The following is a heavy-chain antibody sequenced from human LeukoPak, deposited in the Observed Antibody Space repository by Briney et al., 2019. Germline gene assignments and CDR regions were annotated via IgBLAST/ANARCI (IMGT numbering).Heavy chain of an antibody. CDR1: GYSISSSNW. CDR3: ASLSGSRDY. J-gene: IGHJ4*02. D-gene: IGHD1-26*01. CDR2: IYYSGST. Sequence: PSETLSLTCTVSGYSISSSNWWGWIRQPPGKGLEWIGYIYYSGSTNYNPSLKSRVTMSVDTSKNQFSLKLSSVTALDTAVYYCASLSGSRDYWGQGTLVTVSS. V-gene: IGHV4-28*06.